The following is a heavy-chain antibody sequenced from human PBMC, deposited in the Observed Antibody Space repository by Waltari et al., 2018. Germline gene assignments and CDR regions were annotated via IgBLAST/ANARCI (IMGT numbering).Heavy chain of an antibody. CDR3: ARQYFYGSRGDEYYFDS. CDR2: VNPNSGGT. D-gene: IGHD3-10*01. J-gene: IGHJ4*01. Sequence: QVQLVQSGPEVQKPGASVTVSCKTSGYGFSPYYIHWGRQAPGQGLEWMGWVNPNSGGTNYAQKFQGRVTMTRDTSITTVYMELSRLRSDDTAILYCARQYFYGSRGDEYYFDSWGQGTLLTVSS. CDR1: GYGFSPYY. V-gene: IGHV1-2*02.